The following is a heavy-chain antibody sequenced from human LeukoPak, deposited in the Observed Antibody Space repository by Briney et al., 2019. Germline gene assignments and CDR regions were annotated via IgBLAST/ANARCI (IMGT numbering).Heavy chain of an antibody. V-gene: IGHV3-30-3*01. D-gene: IGHD3-9*01. Sequence: GGSLRLSCAASGFTFTSYALHWVRQAPGKGLEWVALESHDGSNTYYADSVKGRFTISRDNSKNTLYLQMNSLRAEDTAVYYCARSLRGYDILTGYLYWAQGTLVTVSS. J-gene: IGHJ4*02. CDR1: GFTFTSYA. CDR3: ARSLRGYDILTGYLY. CDR2: ESHDGSNT.